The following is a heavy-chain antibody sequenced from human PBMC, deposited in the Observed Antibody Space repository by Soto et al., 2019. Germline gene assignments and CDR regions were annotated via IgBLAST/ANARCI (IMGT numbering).Heavy chain of an antibody. J-gene: IGHJ5*02. V-gene: IGHV1-18*01. CDR1: GYTFTSYG. D-gene: IGHD3-3*01. CDR2: ISAYNGNT. Sequence: QVQLVQSGAEVKKPGASVKVSCKASGYTFTSYGISWVRQAPGQGLEWMGWISAYNGNTNYAQKLQGRVTMTTDTSTSTAYIELRCLRSDDTDVYYCARGYDFWSGHTGSYSRFDPWGQGTLVTVSS. CDR3: ARGYDFWSGHTGSYSRFDP.